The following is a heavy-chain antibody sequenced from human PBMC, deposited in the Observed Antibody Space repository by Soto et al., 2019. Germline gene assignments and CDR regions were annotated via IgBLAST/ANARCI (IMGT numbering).Heavy chain of an antibody. CDR1: GFTFSNAW. Sequence: GGSLRLSCVASGFTFSNAWMSWVRQAPGKGLEWVGRIKSKTDGGTTDYAAPVKGRFTISRDDSKNTLYLQMNSLKTEDTAVYYCTTDRRGYSYGYFDYWGQGTLVTVSS. V-gene: IGHV3-15*01. D-gene: IGHD5-18*01. CDR2: IKSKTDGGTT. CDR3: TTDRRGYSYGYFDY. J-gene: IGHJ4*02.